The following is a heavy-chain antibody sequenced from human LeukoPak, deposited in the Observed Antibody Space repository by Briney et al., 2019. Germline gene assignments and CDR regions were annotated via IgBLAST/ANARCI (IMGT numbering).Heavy chain of an antibody. CDR3: AREGSAGYYDSSGLYYYGMDV. V-gene: IGHV3-30-3*01. CDR2: ISYDGSNK. J-gene: IGHJ6*02. CDR1: GFTFSSYA. D-gene: IGHD3-22*01. Sequence: GGSLRLSCAASGFTFSSYAMHWVRQAPGKGLEWVAVISYDGSNKYYADSVKGRFTISRDNSKNTLYLQMNSLRAEDTAVYYCAREGSAGYYDSSGLYYYGMDVWGQGTTVTVSS.